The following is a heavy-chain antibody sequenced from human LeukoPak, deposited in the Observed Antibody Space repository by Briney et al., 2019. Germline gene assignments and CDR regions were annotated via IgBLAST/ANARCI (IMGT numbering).Heavy chain of an antibody. J-gene: IGHJ5*02. V-gene: IGHV3-64*01. CDR1: VFTFSTYA. CDR3: AAQGTTTGGFDP. CDR2: ISGNGGYT. D-gene: IGHD1/OR15-1a*01. Sequence: GGSLRLSCAASVFTFSTYAMLWVRQAPGKGLEYVSSISGNGGYTYYASSVKGRFTISRDNSKNTLFLQMGSLRAEDMAVYYCAAQGTTTGGFDPWGQGTLVTVSS.